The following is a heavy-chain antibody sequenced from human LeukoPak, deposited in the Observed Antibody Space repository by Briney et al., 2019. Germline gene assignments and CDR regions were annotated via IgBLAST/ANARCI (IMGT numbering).Heavy chain of an antibody. D-gene: IGHD3-10*01. J-gene: IGHJ5*02. V-gene: IGHV4-39*01. CDR2: IYYTGST. CDR3: AKSLYGSGSYYNWFDP. Sequence: SETLSLTCTVSGGSISSGSHYWGWIRQPPGKGLEWIGNIYYTGSTYYNPSLKSRVTISIDTSKNQFSLRLSSVTAADTAVYYCAKSLYGSGSYYNWFDPWGQGTLVTVSS. CDR1: GGSISSGSHY.